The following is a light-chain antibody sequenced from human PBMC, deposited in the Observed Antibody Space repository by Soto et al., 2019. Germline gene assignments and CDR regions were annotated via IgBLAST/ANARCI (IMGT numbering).Light chain of an antibody. CDR2: EVT. Sequence: QSVLTQPASVSGSPGQSIAISCTGSSSDIGIYKYVSWYQQHPGKVPKLIIYEVTNRPSGVSNRFSGSKSGNTASLTISGLQAEDEADYYCSSYAGSSTAVFGGGTKLTVL. CDR1: SSDIGIYKY. CDR3: SSYAGSSTAV. V-gene: IGLV2-14*01. J-gene: IGLJ2*01.